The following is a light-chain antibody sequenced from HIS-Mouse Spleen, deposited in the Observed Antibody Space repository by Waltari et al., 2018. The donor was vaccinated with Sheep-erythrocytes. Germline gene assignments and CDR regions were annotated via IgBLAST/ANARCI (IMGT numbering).Light chain of an antibody. J-gene: IGLJ3*02. CDR3: SSYTSSSTWV. CDR1: SSDVGGYNY. Sequence: QSALTQPASVSGSPGQSIPLSCTGTSSDVGGYNYVSWYQQHPGKAPKLMIYEVSNRPSGGSNRFSGSKSGNTASLTISGLQAEDEADYYCSSYTSSSTWVFGGGTKLTVL. CDR2: EVS. V-gene: IGLV2-14*01.